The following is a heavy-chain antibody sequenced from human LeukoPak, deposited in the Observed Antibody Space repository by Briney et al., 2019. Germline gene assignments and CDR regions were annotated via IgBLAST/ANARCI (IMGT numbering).Heavy chain of an antibody. CDR1: GYTFSSYA. CDR2: IKQDGSEK. Sequence: GSLRLSCAASGYTFSSYAMSWVRQAPGKGLEWVANIKQDGSEKYYVDSVKGRFTISRDNAKNSLYLQMNSLRAEDTAVYYCARASPGKGGALDIWGQGTMVTVSS. D-gene: IGHD2-15*01. J-gene: IGHJ3*02. CDR3: ARASPGKGGALDI. V-gene: IGHV3-7*01.